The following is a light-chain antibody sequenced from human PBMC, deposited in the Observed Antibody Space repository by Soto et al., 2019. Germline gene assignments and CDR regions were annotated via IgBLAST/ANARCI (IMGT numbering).Light chain of an antibody. CDR1: QSVSSSY. CDR3: QQYGSSPTWT. V-gene: IGKV3-20*01. CDR2: GAS. Sequence: EIGLTQSPGTLSLSPGERATLSCRASQSVSSSYLAWYQQKPGQAPRLLIYGASSRATGIPDRFSGSGSGTDFTLTISRLEPEDFVVYYCQQYGSSPTWTFGQGTKVDIK. J-gene: IGKJ1*01.